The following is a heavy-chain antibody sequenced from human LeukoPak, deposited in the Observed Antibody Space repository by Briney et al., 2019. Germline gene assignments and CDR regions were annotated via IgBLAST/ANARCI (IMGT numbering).Heavy chain of an antibody. D-gene: IGHD2-2*01. J-gene: IGHJ5*02. V-gene: IGHV4-39*07. CDR3: ARDRYCSSTSCYDRDIDP. CDR1: GGSISSSSYY. Sequence: SETLSLTCTVSGGSISSSSYYWGWIRQPPGKGLEWIGSIYYSGSTYYNPSLKSRVTISVDTSKNQFSLKLSSVTAADTAVYYCARDRYCSSTSCYDRDIDPWGQGTLVTVSS. CDR2: IYYSGST.